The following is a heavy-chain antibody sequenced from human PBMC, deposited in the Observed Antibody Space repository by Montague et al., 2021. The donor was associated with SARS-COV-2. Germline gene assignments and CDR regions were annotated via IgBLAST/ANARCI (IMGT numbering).Heavy chain of an antibody. J-gene: IGHJ4*02. Sequence: SETLSLTCSVSGGSISDYYWNWIRQPPGKGLEWIGYIYYNTGNTNYSPSLQSRVTISLDTSKNQFSLNLRSVTAADTALYFCARGTGYDYYFDCWGLGTLGTVSS. CDR3: ARGTGYDYYFDC. D-gene: IGHD5-12*01. CDR2: IYYNTGNT. V-gene: IGHV4-59*01. CDR1: GGSISDYY.